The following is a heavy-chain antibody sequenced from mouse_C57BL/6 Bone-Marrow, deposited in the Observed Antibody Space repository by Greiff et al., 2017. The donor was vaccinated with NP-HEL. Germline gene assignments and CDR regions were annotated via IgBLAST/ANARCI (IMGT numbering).Heavy chain of an antibody. CDR3: ARETTVVDYYAMDY. CDR1: GFTFSSYA. CDR2: ISDGGSYT. Sequence: EVMLVESGGGLVKPGGSLKLSCAASGFTFSSYAMSWVRQTPEKRLEWVATISDGGSYTYYPDNVKGRFTISRDNAKNNLYRQMSHLKAEDTAMYYCARETTVVDYYAMDYWGQGTSVTVSS. D-gene: IGHD1-1*01. J-gene: IGHJ4*01. V-gene: IGHV5-4*01.